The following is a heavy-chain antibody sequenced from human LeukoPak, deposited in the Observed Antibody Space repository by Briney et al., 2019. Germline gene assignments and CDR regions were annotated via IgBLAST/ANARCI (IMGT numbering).Heavy chain of an antibody. D-gene: IGHD4-11*01. CDR2: INHSGST. CDR1: GGSFSGYY. J-gene: IGHJ6*03. Sequence: SETLSLTCAVYGGSFSGYYWSWIRQPPGKGLEWIGEINHSGSTNYNPSPKSRVTISVDTSKNQFSLKLSSVPAADTDVYYCARSRTVTTWESRYYYYYYMDVWGKGTTVTVSS. CDR3: ARSRTVTTWESRYYYYYYMDV. V-gene: IGHV4-34*01.